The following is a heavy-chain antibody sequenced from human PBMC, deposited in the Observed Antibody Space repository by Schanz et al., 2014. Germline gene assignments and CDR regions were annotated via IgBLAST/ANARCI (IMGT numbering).Heavy chain of an antibody. V-gene: IGHV1-69*02. Sequence: QVQLVQSEAEVKKPGSSVKVSCKASGGTFSSYTISWVRQARGQGLEWVGRFIPILDVGNYAQQFQGRVTFTADRSTSTAYMELSSLRSEDTAVYYCARGYGDSPTDFWGQGTLVTVSS. CDR1: GGTFSSYT. D-gene: IGHD4-17*01. J-gene: IGHJ4*02. CDR3: ARGYGDSPTDF. CDR2: FIPILDVG.